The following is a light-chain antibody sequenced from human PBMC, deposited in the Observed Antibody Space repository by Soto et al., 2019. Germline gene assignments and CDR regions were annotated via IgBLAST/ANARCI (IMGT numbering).Light chain of an antibody. CDR1: QSVSNNY. J-gene: IGKJ1*01. V-gene: IGKV3-20*01. Sequence: EIVLTQSPGTLSLSPGERATLSCRASQSVSNNYLAWNQQKLGQAPRLLISGASSRDTGIPDRFSGSGSGTDFTLTISRLEPEDFAVYYCQQYGSSPTTFGQGTKVEIK. CDR3: QQYGSSPTT. CDR2: GAS.